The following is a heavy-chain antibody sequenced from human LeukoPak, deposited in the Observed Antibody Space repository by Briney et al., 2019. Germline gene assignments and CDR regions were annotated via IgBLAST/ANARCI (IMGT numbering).Heavy chain of an antibody. CDR1: GGSISSYY. D-gene: IGHD3-10*01. V-gene: IGHV4-59*12. CDR2: IYYSGST. J-gene: IGHJ6*03. Sequence: SETLSLTCTVSGGSISSYYWSWHRQPAGKGLEWIGYIYYSGSTNYNPSLKSRVTISVDTSKNQFSLKLSSVTAADTAVYYCAREGKITMVRGVIRYYYMDVWGKGTTVTISS. CDR3: AREGKITMVRGVIRYYYMDV.